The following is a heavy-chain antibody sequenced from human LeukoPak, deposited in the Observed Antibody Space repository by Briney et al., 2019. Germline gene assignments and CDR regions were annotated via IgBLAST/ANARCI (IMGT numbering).Heavy chain of an antibody. CDR2: ITAYNDNT. D-gene: IGHD3-10*01. Sequence: ASVKVSCKASGYSFLSIPMSWVRQAPGQGLEWMGWITAYNDNTHYVQKFQGRVTMTTDTLTTTAYMELTSLRPDDTAVYYCARDGYYYGSGSYGSTGHYWGQGTLVTVSS. CDR3: ARDGYYYGSGSYGSTGHY. CDR1: GYSFLSIP. V-gene: IGHV1-18*01. J-gene: IGHJ4*02.